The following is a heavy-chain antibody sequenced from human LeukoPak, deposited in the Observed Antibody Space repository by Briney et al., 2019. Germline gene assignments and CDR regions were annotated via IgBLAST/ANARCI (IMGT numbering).Heavy chain of an antibody. CDR3: ARKYYYGSGSYYSGGYFDY. Sequence: SGTLSLTCAVSGGSISSSNWWCWVRQPPGKGLEWIGEIYHSGSTNYNPSLKSRVTISVDKSKNQFSLKLSSVTAADTAVYYCARKYYYGSGSYYSGGYFDYWGQGTLVTVSP. D-gene: IGHD3-10*01. CDR2: IYHSGST. CDR1: GGSISSSNW. J-gene: IGHJ4*02. V-gene: IGHV4-4*02.